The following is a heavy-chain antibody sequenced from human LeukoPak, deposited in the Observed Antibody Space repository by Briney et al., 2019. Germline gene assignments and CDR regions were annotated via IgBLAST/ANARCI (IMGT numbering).Heavy chain of an antibody. D-gene: IGHD3-22*01. Sequence: GGSLRLSCAASGFTFSSYSMNWVRQAPGKGLEWVSAISGSGGSTYYADSVKGRFTISRDNSKNTLYLQMNSLRAEDTAVYYCAKIPLNYYDSSGYYVYFDYWGQGTLVTVSS. J-gene: IGHJ4*02. CDR3: AKIPLNYYDSSGYYVYFDY. V-gene: IGHV3-23*01. CDR2: ISGSGGST. CDR1: GFTFSSYS.